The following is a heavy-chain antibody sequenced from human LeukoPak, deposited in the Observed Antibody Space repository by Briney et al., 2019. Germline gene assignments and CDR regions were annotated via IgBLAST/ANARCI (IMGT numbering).Heavy chain of an antibody. Sequence: GASVKVSCKASGYTFTSYGISWVRQAPGQGLEWMGWISAYNGNTNYAQKLQGRVTMTTDTSTSTAYMELRSLRSDDTAVYYCARVPEETGLYSSWGDYMDVWGKGTTVTVSS. J-gene: IGHJ6*03. CDR2: ISAYNGNT. V-gene: IGHV1-18*01. CDR1: GYTFTSYG. CDR3: ARVPEETGLYSSWGDYMDV. D-gene: IGHD6-6*01.